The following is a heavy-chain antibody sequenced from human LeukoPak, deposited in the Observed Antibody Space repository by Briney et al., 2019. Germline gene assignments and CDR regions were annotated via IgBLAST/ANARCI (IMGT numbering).Heavy chain of an antibody. J-gene: IGHJ4*02. CDR3: AKPKDRSGYYGGYFEN. V-gene: IGHV3-23*01. CDR2: ISGSGGNT. D-gene: IGHD3-22*01. CDR1: GFTFSNYA. Sequence: GGSLRLSCAASGFTFSNYAMSWVRQAPGKGPEWVSAISGSGGNTYYADSMKGRFTISRDNSKNTLYLQMNSLRVEDTAVYYCAKPKDRSGYYGGYFENWGRGTLVTVSS.